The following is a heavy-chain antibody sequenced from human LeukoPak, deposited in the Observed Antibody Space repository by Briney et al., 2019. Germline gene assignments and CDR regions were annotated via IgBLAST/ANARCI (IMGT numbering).Heavy chain of an antibody. CDR2: SYYWSKRYN. J-gene: IGHJ6*02. CDR3: ARALSANYGMNV. Sequence: SQTLALTRAISVDIHSSHSGACNWIRQSPSRGLEWLGRSYYWSKRYNDYAVSVRGRRTLNPDTSQNQASLQLNHVPPDDPAVHYCARALSANYGMNVWGQGTTVTVSS. D-gene: IGHD2/OR15-2a*01. V-gene: IGHV6-1*01. CDR1: VDIHSSHSGA.